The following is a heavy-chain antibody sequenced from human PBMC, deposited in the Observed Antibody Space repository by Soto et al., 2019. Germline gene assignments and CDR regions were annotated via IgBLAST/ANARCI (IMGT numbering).Heavy chain of an antibody. D-gene: IGHD5-12*01. CDR3: AKAGVRMGYNYYFGY. CDR2: ISGSGGST. Sequence: GGSLRLSCAASGFTFSSYAMSWVRQAPGKGLEWVSAISGSGGSTYYADSVKGRFTISRDNSKNTLYLQMNSLRAEDTALYYCAKAGVRMGYNYYFGYWGQGTLVTVSS. CDR1: GFTFSSYA. V-gene: IGHV3-23*01. J-gene: IGHJ4*02.